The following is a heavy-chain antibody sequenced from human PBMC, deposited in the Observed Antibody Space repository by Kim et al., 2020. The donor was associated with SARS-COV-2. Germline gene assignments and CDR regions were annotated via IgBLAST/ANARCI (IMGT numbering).Heavy chain of an antibody. Sequence: GGSLRLSCAASGFTFSSCAIHWVRQAPGKGLEWVAVISYDGSSKNYAYSVKGPFSISSDNSKNTLYPQMNSLIADDTAVYYCARDQWSRLRGLTYSYYAIDVWGQGTMVTVSS. D-gene: IGHD3-10*01. CDR1: GFTFSSCA. V-gene: IGHV3-30-3*01. CDR2: ISYDGSSK. CDR3: ARDQWSRLRGLTYSYYAIDV. J-gene: IGHJ6*02.